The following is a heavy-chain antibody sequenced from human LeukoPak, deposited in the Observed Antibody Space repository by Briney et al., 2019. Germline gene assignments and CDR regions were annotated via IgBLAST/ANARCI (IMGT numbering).Heavy chain of an antibody. J-gene: IGHJ4*02. V-gene: IGHV1-2*02. D-gene: IGHD6-19*01. Sequence: GASVKVSCKTSGYTFTAYYIHWLRQAPGQGLEWMGWMNPNSGGTKYAQTFQGRVTLTRDTSISTAYLELSSLTSDDTAVYFCARQGSNSSGWYPVDDWGQGTLDPVSS. CDR3: ARQGSNSSGWYPVDD. CDR1: GYTFTAYY. CDR2: MNPNSGGT.